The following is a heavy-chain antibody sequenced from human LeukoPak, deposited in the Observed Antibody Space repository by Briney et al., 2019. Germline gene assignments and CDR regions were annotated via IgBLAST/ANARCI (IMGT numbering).Heavy chain of an antibody. D-gene: IGHD3-22*01. CDR2: ISGSGGST. Sequence: PGGSLRLSCAASGFTFSSYAMSCVRQAPGKGLEWVSAISGSGGSTYYADSVKGRFTISRDNAKNSLFLQMNSLRAEDTAMYYCARTGYDSSGYYSDYWGQGTLVTVSS. V-gene: IGHV3-23*01. J-gene: IGHJ4*02. CDR1: GFTFSSYA. CDR3: ARTGYDSSGYYSDY.